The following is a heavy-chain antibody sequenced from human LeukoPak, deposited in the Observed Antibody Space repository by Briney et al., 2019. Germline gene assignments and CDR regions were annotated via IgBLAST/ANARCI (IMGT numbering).Heavy chain of an antibody. CDR2: IKNDGSDT. CDR1: GFTFSSYW. CDR3: ARDIAGLGY. V-gene: IGHV3-74*01. D-gene: IGHD2-21*01. J-gene: IGHJ4*02. Sequence: GGSLRLSCAASGFTFSSYWMDWVRQAPGKGLMWVSRIKNDGSDTGYADSVKGRFTISRDNAKNTLYLQINSLRAEDTAVYYCARDIAGLGYWGQGTLVTVSS.